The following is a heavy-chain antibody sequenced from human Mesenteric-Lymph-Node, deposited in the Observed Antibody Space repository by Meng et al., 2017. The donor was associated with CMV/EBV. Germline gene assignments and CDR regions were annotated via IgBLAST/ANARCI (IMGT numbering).Heavy chain of an antibody. CDR1: GGSFSGYY. CDR3: ARGSAAAPID. Sequence: SLPCAVYGGSFSGYYWSGLRQPPGKGLEWIGEISHSGSTNYTPSLKSRVTISVDTSKNQFSLKLSSVTAADTAVYYCARGSAAAPIDWGQGTLVTVSS. V-gene: IGHV4-34*01. J-gene: IGHJ4*02. CDR2: ISHSGST. D-gene: IGHD6-13*01.